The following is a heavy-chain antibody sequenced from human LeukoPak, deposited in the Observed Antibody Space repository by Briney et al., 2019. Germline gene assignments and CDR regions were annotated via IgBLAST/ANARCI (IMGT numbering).Heavy chain of an antibody. CDR2: TYYRSKWYN. J-gene: IGHJ6*03. CDR3: ARDTGGDRWLRYEMADYYYMDV. Sequence: SQTLSLTCAISGDSVSSNSAAWNWIRQSPSRGLEWLGRTYYRSKWYNDYAVSVKSRITINPDTSKNQFSLQLNSVTPEDTAVYYCARDTGGDRWLRYEMADYYYMDVWGKGTTVTVSS. V-gene: IGHV6-1*01. D-gene: IGHD5-12*01. CDR1: GDSVSSNSAA.